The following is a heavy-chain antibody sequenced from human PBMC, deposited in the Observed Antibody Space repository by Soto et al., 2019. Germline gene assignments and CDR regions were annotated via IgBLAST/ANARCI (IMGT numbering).Heavy chain of an antibody. J-gene: IGHJ5*02. V-gene: IGHV1-69*12. CDR3: ARDGDLRSDFWSGPLGGGWFDP. Sequence: QVQLVQSGAEVRKPGSSVKVSCKASGGTFSNSAITWVRQAPGQGLEWVGGIIPIFGSTNYAQKFQGRVNITAEESTSTAYMELSSLTSENRAVYYCARDGDLRSDFWSGPLGGGWFDPWGQGTLVTVSS. CDR1: GGTFSNSA. CDR2: IIPIFGST. D-gene: IGHD3-3*01.